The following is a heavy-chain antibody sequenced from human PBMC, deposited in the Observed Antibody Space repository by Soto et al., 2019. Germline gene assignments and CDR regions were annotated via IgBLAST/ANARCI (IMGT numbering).Heavy chain of an antibody. CDR1: GGSISSYY. J-gene: IGHJ4*02. V-gene: IGHV4-4*07. CDR2: IYTSGST. D-gene: IGHD5-12*01. CDR3: ASKMVGYSGYDSFDY. Sequence: PAETLSLTCTVSGGSISSYYWSWIRQPAGKGLEWIGRIYTSGSTNYNPSLKSRVTMSVDTSKNQFSLKLSSVTAADTAVHYCASKMVGYSGYDSFDYWGQGTLVTVS.